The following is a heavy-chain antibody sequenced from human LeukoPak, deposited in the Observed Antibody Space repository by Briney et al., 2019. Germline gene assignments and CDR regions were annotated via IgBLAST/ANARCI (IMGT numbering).Heavy chain of an antibody. J-gene: IGHJ3*02. CDR1: GGTFSSYT. CDR3: ARFPIQLWLRNDAFDI. Sequence: SVKVSCKASGGTFSSYTISWVRQAPGQGLEWMGRIIPTLGIANYAQKFQGRVTITADKSTSTAYMELSSLRSEDTAVYYCARFPIQLWLRNDAFDIWGQGTMVTVSS. D-gene: IGHD5-18*01. CDR2: IIPTLGIA. V-gene: IGHV1-69*02.